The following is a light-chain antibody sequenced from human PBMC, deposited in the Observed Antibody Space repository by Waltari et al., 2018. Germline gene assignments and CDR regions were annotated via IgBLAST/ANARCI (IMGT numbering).Light chain of an antibody. Sequence: EIVLTQSPGTLSLSPGERATLSRRASQSVSSSYLAWYQQKPGQAPRLLIYGASSRATGIPDRFSGSGSGTDFTLTISRLEPEDFAVYYCQQYGSSPYTFGQGTKLEIE. CDR1: QSVSSSY. CDR3: QQYGSSPYT. J-gene: IGKJ2*01. CDR2: GAS. V-gene: IGKV3-20*01.